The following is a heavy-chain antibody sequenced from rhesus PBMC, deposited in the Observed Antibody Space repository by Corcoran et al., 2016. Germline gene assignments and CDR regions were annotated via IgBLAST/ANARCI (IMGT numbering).Heavy chain of an antibody. CDR3: ARAPNAFDF. J-gene: IGHJ3*01. CDR2: IYGGSTST. CDR1: GGSISDSYR. Sequence: QVQLQESGPGVVKPSETLSLTCAVSGGSISDSYRWSWIRQPLGKGLEWIGYIYGGSTSTTSNPSLKSRVTISKDTSKNQFSLKLSSVTAADTAVYYCARAPNAFDFWGQGLRVTVSS. V-gene: IGHV4S10*01.